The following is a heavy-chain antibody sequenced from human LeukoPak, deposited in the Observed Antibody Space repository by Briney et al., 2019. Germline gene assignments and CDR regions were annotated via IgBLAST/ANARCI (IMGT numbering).Heavy chain of an antibody. CDR2: IYHSGST. D-gene: IGHD5-18*01. V-gene: IGHV4-4*02. CDR1: GGSLSSSNW. Sequence: PSETLSLTCAVSGGSLSSSNWWSWVRQPPGKGLEWIGEIYHSGSTNYNPSLKSRVTISVDKSKNQFSLKLSSVTAADTAVYYCANKPSWIQQNTGDAFDIWGQGTMVTVSS. J-gene: IGHJ3*02. CDR3: ANKPSWIQQNTGDAFDI.